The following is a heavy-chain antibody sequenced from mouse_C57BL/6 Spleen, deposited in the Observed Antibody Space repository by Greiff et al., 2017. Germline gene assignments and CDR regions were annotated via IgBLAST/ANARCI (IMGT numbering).Heavy chain of an antibody. CDR2: ISRGGDYI. CDR3: TREEDRGAMDY. CDR1: GFTFSSYA. V-gene: IGHV5-9-1*02. J-gene: IGHJ4*01. Sequence: EVNVVESGEGLVKPGGSLKLSCAASGFTFSSYAMSWVRQTPEKRLEWVAYISRGGDYIYYADTVKGRFTISRDNARNTLYLQVSSLKSEDTAMYYCTREEDRGAMDYWGQGTSVTVSS.